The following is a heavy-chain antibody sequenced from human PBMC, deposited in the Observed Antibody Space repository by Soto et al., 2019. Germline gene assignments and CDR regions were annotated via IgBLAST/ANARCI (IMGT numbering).Heavy chain of an antibody. CDR3: ARGTGIAAAGTSGSYFDY. D-gene: IGHD6-13*01. V-gene: IGHV1-3*01. CDR1: GYTFTSYA. Sequence: ASVKVSCKASGYTFTSYAMHWVRQAPGERLEWMGWINAGNGNTKYSQKFQGRVTIIRDTYASTAYMELSSLRSEDTAVYYCARGTGIAAAGTSGSYFDYWGKGTLATVSS. J-gene: IGHJ4*02. CDR2: INAGNGNT.